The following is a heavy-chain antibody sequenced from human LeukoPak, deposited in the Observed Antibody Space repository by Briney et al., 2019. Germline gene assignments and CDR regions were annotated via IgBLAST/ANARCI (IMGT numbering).Heavy chain of an antibody. J-gene: IGHJ4*02. CDR2: IRYDGSEK. CDR1: GFTFRSYG. D-gene: IGHD3-10*01. CDR3: AKGKDYYLDY. Sequence: WGSLRLSCAASGFTFRSYGMHWVRQAPGKGLEWVAFIRYDGSEKYYADSVKGRITISRDNSKNTLYVQMNSLRAEDTAVYYCAKGKDYYLDYWGQGTLVTVSS. V-gene: IGHV3-30*02.